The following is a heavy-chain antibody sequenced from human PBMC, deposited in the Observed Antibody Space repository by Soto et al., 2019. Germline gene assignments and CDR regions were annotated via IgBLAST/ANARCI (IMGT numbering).Heavy chain of an antibody. D-gene: IGHD3-22*01. CDR3: ARVKYYYDSSGYSSAFDY. Sequence: PSETLSLTCTVSGGSISSGDYYWSWIRQPPGKGLEWIGYIYYSGSTYYNPSLKSRVTISVDTSKNQFSLKLSSVTAADTAVYYCARVKYYYDSSGYSSAFDYWGQGTLVTVSS. CDR2: IYYSGST. V-gene: IGHV4-30-4*01. CDR1: GGSISSGDYY. J-gene: IGHJ4*02.